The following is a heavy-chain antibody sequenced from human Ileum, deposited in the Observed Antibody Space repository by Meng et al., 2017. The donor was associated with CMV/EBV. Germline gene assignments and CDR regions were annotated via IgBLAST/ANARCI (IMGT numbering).Heavy chain of an antibody. CDR3: ARTAKARTSYYDIFDS. D-gene: IGHD3-22*01. CDR1: GFSFTRGVG. V-gene: IGHV2-5*02. CDR2: VFWDGDK. Sequence: SGFSFTRGVGVAWIRQPQGKALEWLAVVFWDGDKHYSPSLKSRLTIIKDTSKNQVFLTMTNMDPVDTATFYCARTAKARTSYYDIFDSWGQGTLVTVSS. J-gene: IGHJ4*02.